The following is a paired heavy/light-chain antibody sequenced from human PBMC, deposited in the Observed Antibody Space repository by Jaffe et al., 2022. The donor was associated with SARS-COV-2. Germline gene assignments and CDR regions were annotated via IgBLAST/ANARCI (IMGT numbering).Heavy chain of an antibody. CDR2: TAPYNGNT. Sequence: QVQLLQSGTEVKKPGASVKVSCKASGYSFPSYGVTWVRQAPGQGLEWVGWTAPYNGNTNTAEKLQGRVTMTTDTSTSTAYMELRTLRSDDTAVYFCARHGNGADYWGQGTLVTVTP. D-gene: IGHD2-8*01. J-gene: IGHJ4*02. V-gene: IGHV1-18*01. CDR1: GYSFPSYG. CDR3: ARHGNGADY.
Light chain of an antibody. J-gene: IGLJ1*01. Sequence: SYDLTQPPSVSVSPGQTANITCSGDRLENEYVCWYQQKPGQSPVLVIYQDDKRPSGIPERFSGSNSGNTATLTISETQPMDEADYYCQAWDSSILYVFGTGTRVTVL. CDR1: RLENEY. V-gene: IGLV3-1*01. CDR2: QDD. CDR3: QAWDSSILYV.